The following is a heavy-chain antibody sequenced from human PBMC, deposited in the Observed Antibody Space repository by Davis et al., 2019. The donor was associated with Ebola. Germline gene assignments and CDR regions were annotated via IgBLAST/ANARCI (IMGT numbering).Heavy chain of an antibody. CDR1: GGSFSGYN. V-gene: IGHV4-34*01. CDR3: ARMVAGTNYFDY. D-gene: IGHD6-19*01. Sequence: SDTLSLTCAVYGGSFSGYNWTWIRHFPGMGLEWIGEINHSGSTNYNPSLKSRVTISVDTSKNQFSLKLSSVTAADTAVYYCARMVAGTNYFDYWGPGTLVTVSS. J-gene: IGHJ4*02. CDR2: INHSGST.